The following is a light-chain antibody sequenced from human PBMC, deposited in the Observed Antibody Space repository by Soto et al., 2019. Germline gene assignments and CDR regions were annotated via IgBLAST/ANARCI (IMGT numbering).Light chain of an antibody. J-gene: IGKJ2*01. CDR1: QSIISSY. CDR3: QLYGSLVPLT. Sequence: EVVLTQSPGTLSLSPGEGATLSCRASQSIISSYLAWYQHKPGQAPRLLIYGVFSRATGVPDRFSGSGSGTDFTVTISRLEPEDFAVYYCQLYGSLVPLTFGQGTKLEIK. V-gene: IGKV3-20*01. CDR2: GVF.